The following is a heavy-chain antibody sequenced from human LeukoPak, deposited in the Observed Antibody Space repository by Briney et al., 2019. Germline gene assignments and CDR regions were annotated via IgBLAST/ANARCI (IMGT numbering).Heavy chain of an antibody. Sequence: PGGSLRLSCAASGFTFSDCFMSWIRQAPGRGLEWISYTSSSGDITYYADSVKGRFTISRDNARNSLYLQMNSLRAEDTAVYYCARSSRQKLEHYDYYYIDVWGKGTTVTVSS. D-gene: IGHD1-1*01. V-gene: IGHV3-11*01. CDR1: GFTFSDCF. CDR3: ARSSRQKLEHYDYYYIDV. J-gene: IGHJ6*03. CDR2: TSSSGDIT.